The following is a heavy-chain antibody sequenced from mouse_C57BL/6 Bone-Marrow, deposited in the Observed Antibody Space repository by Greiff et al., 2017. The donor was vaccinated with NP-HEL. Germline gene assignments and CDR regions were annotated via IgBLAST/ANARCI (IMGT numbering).Heavy chain of an antibody. D-gene: IGHD2-4*01. Sequence: VQGVESGPELVKPGASVKISCKASGYAFSSSWMNWVKQRPGKGLEWIGRIYPGDGDTNYNGKFKGKATLTADKSSSTAYMQLSSLTSEDSAVYFCARADDYDAYWGQGTLVTVSA. V-gene: IGHV1-82*01. CDR3: ARADDYDAY. CDR2: IYPGDGDT. CDR1: GYAFSSSW. J-gene: IGHJ3*01.